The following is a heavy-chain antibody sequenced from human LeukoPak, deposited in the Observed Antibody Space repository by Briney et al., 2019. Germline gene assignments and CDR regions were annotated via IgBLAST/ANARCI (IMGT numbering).Heavy chain of an antibody. V-gene: IGHV3-23*01. CDR3: AKSAGDYYYYYMDV. J-gene: IGHJ6*03. CDR1: GFAFSSYA. D-gene: IGHD3-10*01. CDR2: ISGGSSNT. Sequence: PGGSLRLSCAASGFAFSSYAMIWLPQAPGKGLMGGSSISGGSSNTYYADSVKGRFTTSRGQSKNTLYVQMTSLRAEDTAIYYCAKSAGDYYYYYMDVWGKGTTVTVSS.